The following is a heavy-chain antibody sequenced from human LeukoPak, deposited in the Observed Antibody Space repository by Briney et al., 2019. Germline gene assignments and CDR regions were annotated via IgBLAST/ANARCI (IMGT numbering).Heavy chain of an antibody. J-gene: IGHJ4*02. V-gene: IGHV3-30*04. CDR1: GFTFTNYA. D-gene: IGHD6-6*01. CDR2: AADGGDK. Sequence: PGGSLRLSCAVSGFTFTNYAMPWVRQAPGEGLEWVAVAADGGDKHYADSVKGRFTISRDNSKNTLFLQMNSLKAEDTAVYFCARDLGRAARYYFDYWGQGTLVTVSS. CDR3: ARDLGRAARYYFDY.